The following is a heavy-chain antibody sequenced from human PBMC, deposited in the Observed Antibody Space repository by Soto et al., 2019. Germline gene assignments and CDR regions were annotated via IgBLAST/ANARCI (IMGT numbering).Heavy chain of an antibody. CDR1: GGTFSSYT. CDR3: ARGSHYYYYGMDV. CDR2: IIPILGIA. Sequence: QVQLVQSGAEVKKPGSSVKVSCKASGGTFSSYTISWVRQAPGQGLEWMGRIIPILGIANYAQKFQGRVTXTXDXXTSTAYMELSSLRSEDTAVYYCARGSHYYYYGMDVWGQGTTVTVSS. J-gene: IGHJ6*02. V-gene: IGHV1-69*02.